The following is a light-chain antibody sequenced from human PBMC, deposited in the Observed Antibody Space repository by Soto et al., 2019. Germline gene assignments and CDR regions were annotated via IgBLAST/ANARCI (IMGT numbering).Light chain of an antibody. CDR2: GVT. CDR3: SSYTSASNLLYL. Sequence: QSALTQPASVSGSPGQSITISCTGTSSDVGGYNYVSWYQQHPGIAPKLLIYGVTNRPSGVSTRFSGSKSGNTASLTISGLQAEDEADDHCSSYTSASNLLYLFGTGTKLTVL. CDR1: SSDVGGYNY. J-gene: IGLJ1*01. V-gene: IGLV2-14*01.